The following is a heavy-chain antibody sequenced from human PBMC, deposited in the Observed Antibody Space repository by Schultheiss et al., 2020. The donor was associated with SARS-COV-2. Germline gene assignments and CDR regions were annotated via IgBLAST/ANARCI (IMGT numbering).Heavy chain of an antibody. Sequence: SETLSLTCTVSGGSISSSSYYWGWIRQPPGKGLEWIGSIYYSGSTYYNPSLKSRVTISVDTSKNQFSLKLSSVTAADTAVYYCARGRTAKGDGYNYPFFHYWGQGTLVTVSS. V-gene: IGHV4-39*01. D-gene: IGHD5-24*01. CDR1: GGSISSSSYY. CDR3: ARGRTAKGDGYNYPFFHY. J-gene: IGHJ4*02. CDR2: IYYSGST.